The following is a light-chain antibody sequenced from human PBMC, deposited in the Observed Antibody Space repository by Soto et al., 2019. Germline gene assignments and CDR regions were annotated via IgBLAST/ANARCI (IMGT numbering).Light chain of an antibody. Sequence: ELVLTQSPGTLSVSPGEGATLSCRSSQSIGGNFLAWYQQRRGQATRLLIHGASNRATGIPDRFSGSGSGTDFTLTITRLEPEEFAVYYCQQYGGSPRTVGQGNKVDIK. CDR3: QQYGGSPRT. CDR2: GAS. J-gene: IGKJ1*01. V-gene: IGKV3-20*01. CDR1: QSIGGNF.